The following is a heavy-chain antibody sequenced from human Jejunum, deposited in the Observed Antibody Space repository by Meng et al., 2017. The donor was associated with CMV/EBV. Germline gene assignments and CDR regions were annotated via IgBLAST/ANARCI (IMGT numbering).Heavy chain of an antibody. D-gene: IGHD3-16*01. J-gene: IGHJ6*02. V-gene: IGHV3-43*01. Sequence: FDASTMHWVRQLPGKGLEWVSLISWDGGRAYYAESVKGRFTISRDNNKNSLYLQMNSLRTEDTALYYCVKDRGAVTGNYYYYAMDVWGQGTTVTVSS. CDR2: ISWDGGRA. CDR3: VKDRGAVTGNYYYYAMDV. CDR1: FDAST.